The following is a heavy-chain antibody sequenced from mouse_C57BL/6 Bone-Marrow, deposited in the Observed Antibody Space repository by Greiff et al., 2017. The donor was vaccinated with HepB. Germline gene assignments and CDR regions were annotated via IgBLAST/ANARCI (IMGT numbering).Heavy chain of an antibody. CDR1: GFSLTSYG. V-gene: IGHV2-2*01. J-gene: IGHJ4*01. Sequence: QVQLKESGPGLVQPSQSLSITCTVSGFSLTSYGVHWVRQSPGKGLEWLGVIWSGGSTDYNAAFISRLSISKDNSKSQVFLKMNSLQADDTAIYYCARTDYYGYYAMDYWGQGTSVTVSS. CDR2: IWSGGST. CDR3: ARTDYYGYYAMDY. D-gene: IGHD1-1*01.